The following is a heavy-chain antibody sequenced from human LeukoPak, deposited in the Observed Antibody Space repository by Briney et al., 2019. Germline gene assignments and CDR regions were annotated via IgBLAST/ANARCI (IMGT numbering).Heavy chain of an antibody. CDR3: ARVEGITGTTSGFDY. CDR2: INPNSGGT. Sequence: ASVKVSCKASGYTFTGYYMHWVRQAPGRGLEWMGRINPNSGGTNYAQKFQGRVTMTRDTSISTAYMELSRLRSDDTAVYYCARVEGITGTTSGFDYWGQGTLVTVSS. D-gene: IGHD1-20*01. CDR1: GYTFTGYY. J-gene: IGHJ4*02. V-gene: IGHV1-2*06.